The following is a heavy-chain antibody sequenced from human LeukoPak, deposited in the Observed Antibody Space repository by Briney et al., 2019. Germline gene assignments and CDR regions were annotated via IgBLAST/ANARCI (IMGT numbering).Heavy chain of an antibody. CDR2: ISAYNGNT. CDR1: GGTFSSYA. D-gene: IGHD3-3*01. J-gene: IGHJ3*02. Sequence: ASVKVSCKASGGTFSSYAISWVRQAPGQGLEWMGWISAYNGNTNYAQKLQGRVTMTTDTSTSTAYMELRSLRSDDTAVYYCARDYRNTYYDFWSGSPNAFDIWGQGTMVTVSS. CDR3: ARDYRNTYYDFWSGSPNAFDI. V-gene: IGHV1-18*01.